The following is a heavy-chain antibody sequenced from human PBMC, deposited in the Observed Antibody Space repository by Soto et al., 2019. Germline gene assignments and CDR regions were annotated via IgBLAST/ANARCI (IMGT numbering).Heavy chain of an antibody. V-gene: IGHV3-64D*08. CDR2: ISSNGGST. CDR1: GFTFSSYA. J-gene: IGHJ4*02. Sequence: PGGSLRLSCSASGFTFSSYAMHWVRQAPGKGLEYVSAISSNGGSTYYADSVKGRFTISRDNSKNTLYLQMSSLRAEDTAVYYCVKDYENYGGNSIQFPPQGFDYWGQGTLVTVSS. CDR3: VKDYENYGGNSIQFPPQGFDY. D-gene: IGHD4-17*01.